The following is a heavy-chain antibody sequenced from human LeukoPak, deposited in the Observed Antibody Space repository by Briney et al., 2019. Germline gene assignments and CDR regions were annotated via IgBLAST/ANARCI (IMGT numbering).Heavy chain of an antibody. J-gene: IGHJ6*02. CDR1: GDSISSYY. CDR2: IYYSGST. CDR3: ARGRGGSTVRGDTYFYFYGLDV. Sequence: SETLSLTCTVSGDSISSYYWSWIRQPPGKGLEWIGYIYYSGSTSYRYNPSLKSRVTISVDTSKDQFSLKLSSVTAADTAVYYCARGRGGSTVRGDTYFYFYGLDVWGQGTTVTVS. V-gene: IGHV4-59*01. D-gene: IGHD3-10*01.